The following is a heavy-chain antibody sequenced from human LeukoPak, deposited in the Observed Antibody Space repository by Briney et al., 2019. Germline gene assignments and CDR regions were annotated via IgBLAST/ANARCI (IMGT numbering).Heavy chain of an antibody. CDR1: GFSFSTYD. J-gene: IGHJ4*02. Sequence: PGGSLRPSCAASGFSFSTYDMYWVRQAPGKGLEWVAVISSDGSHKYWADSVKGRFTISRDNSKNTVYLQMNSLRAEDTAVYYCAKGSIDWYYFDYWGQGTLVTVSS. V-gene: IGHV3-30*18. CDR3: AKGSIDWYYFDY. D-gene: IGHD3-9*01. CDR2: ISSDGSHK.